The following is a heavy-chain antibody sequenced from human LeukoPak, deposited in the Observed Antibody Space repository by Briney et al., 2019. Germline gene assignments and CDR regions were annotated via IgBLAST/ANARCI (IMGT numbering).Heavy chain of an antibody. J-gene: IGHJ4*02. CDR3: ARDGGYRADID. CDR1: GFTFSSHA. Sequence: TGGSLRLSCAASGFTFSSHAMSWVRQAPGKGLEWVSAISDSGGSAYYADSVKGRFTFSRDNSKNMLYLQMNSLRAADTAIYYCARDGGYRADIDWGRGTLVTVSS. V-gene: IGHV3-23*01. CDR2: ISDSGGSA. D-gene: IGHD5-12*01.